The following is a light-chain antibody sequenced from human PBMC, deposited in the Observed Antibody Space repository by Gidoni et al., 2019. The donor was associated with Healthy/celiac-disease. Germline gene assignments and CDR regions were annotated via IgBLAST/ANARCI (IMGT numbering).Light chain of an antibody. CDR1: NIGSQS. Sequence: SYVLTQPPAVSVAPGKTARITWGGNNIGSQSVHWYQQNPGQAPVLVVYDDSDRPSGIPERFSGSNSGNTATLTISRVEAGDEADYYCQVWDSSSDHWVFGGGTKLTVL. CDR3: QVWDSSSDHWV. J-gene: IGLJ3*02. V-gene: IGLV3-21*03. CDR2: DDS.